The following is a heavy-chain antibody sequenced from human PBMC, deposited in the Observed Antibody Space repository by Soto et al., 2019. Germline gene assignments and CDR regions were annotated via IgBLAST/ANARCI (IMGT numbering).Heavy chain of an antibody. CDR3: ARGYCSGGTCYSRFFDY. CDR1: GGSISSYY. CDR2: IYYSGST. V-gene: IGHV4-59*08. Sequence: QVQLQESGPGLVKPSETLSLTCTVSGGSISSYYWSWIRQPPGKGLEWMGYIYYSGSTNYNPSFKSRVNILSDTSKNQFSLKLSSVTAADTAVYYCARGYCSGGTCYSRFFDYWGQGTLVTVSS. J-gene: IGHJ4*02. D-gene: IGHD2-15*01.